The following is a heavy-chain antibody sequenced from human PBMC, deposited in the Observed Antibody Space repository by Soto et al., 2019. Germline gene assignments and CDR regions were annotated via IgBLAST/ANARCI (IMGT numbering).Heavy chain of an antibody. CDR3: ARDPYLGDHQY. CDR1: GYTFTTYG. V-gene: IGHV1-18*01. D-gene: IGHD3-16*01. CDR2: ISAYSGKT. J-gene: IGHJ4*02. Sequence: QVQLVQSGGEVKKPGASVKVSCKTSGYTFTTYGISWVRQAPGQGLEWVGWISAYSGKTHYAQKFQGKVTMTTDTSTNTAYLELRSVRSDDTDVYYCARDPYLGDHQYWGQGTLVTVSS.